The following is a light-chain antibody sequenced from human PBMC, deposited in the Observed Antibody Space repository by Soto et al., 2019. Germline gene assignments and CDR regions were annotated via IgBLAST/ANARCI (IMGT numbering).Light chain of an antibody. Sequence: IRMTQSPSSLSASTGDRVTITCRASQGISSYLNWYQQKPGKVPKLLISVVSTLQSGVPSRFSGSGYGTEFTLTISSLQPEDFATYYCQQTYDTPITFGQGTRLEIK. CDR3: QQTYDTPIT. J-gene: IGKJ5*01. CDR1: QGISSY. CDR2: VVS. V-gene: IGKV1-39*01.